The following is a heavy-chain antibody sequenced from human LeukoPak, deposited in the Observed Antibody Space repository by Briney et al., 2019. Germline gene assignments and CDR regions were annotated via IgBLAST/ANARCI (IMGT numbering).Heavy chain of an antibody. J-gene: IGHJ3*02. CDR1: GGSISSGDYY. CDR2: IYYSGST. V-gene: IGHV4-30-4*08. Sequence: SQTLSLTCTVSGGSISSGDYYWSWIRQPPGKGLEWIGYIYYSGSTYYNPSLKSRITISVDTSKNQFSLKLSSVTAADTAVYYCARASYYDSSGYYYAAAFDIWGQGTMVTVSS. CDR3: ARASYYDSSGYYYAAAFDI. D-gene: IGHD3-22*01.